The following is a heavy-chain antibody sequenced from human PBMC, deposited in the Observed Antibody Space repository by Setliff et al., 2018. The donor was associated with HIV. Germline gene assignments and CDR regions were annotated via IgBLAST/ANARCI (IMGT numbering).Heavy chain of an antibody. CDR3: ARGPQYNFWGGYLGL. D-gene: IGHD3-3*01. V-gene: IGHV3-23*01. Sequence: GGSLRLSCAASGLRFSNHAMSWVRQAPGKGLEWVSAISASGYSAYYADSLKGRFTISRDNSKSTLYLQMNSLRAEDTAVYYCARGPQYNFWGGYLGLWGQGTLVTVSS. CDR1: GLRFSNHA. J-gene: IGHJ4*02. CDR2: ISASGYSA.